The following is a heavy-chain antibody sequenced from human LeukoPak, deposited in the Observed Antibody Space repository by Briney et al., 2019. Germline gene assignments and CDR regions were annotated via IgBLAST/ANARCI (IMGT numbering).Heavy chain of an antibody. CDR1: GFTLGTYG. V-gene: IGHV3-48*04. J-gene: IGHJ4*02. Sequence: GGSLRLSCVGSGFTLGTYGMNWVRQGPGKGLEWVSYISRSGTTHYADSVKGRFTISRDNGKKSLYLEMTNLRVDDTAVYFCARGQGSSGYANFDYWGQGTLVTVSS. D-gene: IGHD5-12*01. CDR2: ISRSGTT. CDR3: ARGQGSSGYANFDY.